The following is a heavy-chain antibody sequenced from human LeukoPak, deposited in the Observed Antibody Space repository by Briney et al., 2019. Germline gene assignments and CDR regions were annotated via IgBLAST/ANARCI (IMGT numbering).Heavy chain of an antibody. D-gene: IGHD2-2*01. CDR2: ISGSGSST. V-gene: IGHV3-23*01. CDR1: GFTFSSYA. CDR3: AKVALLGYCTTASCPPDY. Sequence: PTGGSLRLSCAASGFTFSSYAMNWVRQAPGKGLEWVSVISGSGSSTYYADSVKGRFTISRDNSKNTLYLQMNSLRAEDTAVYSCAKVALLGYCTTASCPPDYWGQGTLVTVSS. J-gene: IGHJ4*02.